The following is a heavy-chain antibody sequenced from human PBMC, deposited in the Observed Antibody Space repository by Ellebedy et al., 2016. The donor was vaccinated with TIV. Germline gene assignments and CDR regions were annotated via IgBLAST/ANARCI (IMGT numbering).Heavy chain of an antibody. J-gene: IGHJ4*02. CDR2: INTDGSST. V-gene: IGHV3-74*01. CDR3: ARESVRYFDWDS. CDR1: GFTLSGYY. Sequence: PGGSLRLSCVASGFTLSGYYMHWVRQVPGKGLVWVARINTDGSSTSYADSVEGRFTISSDNAKKTLYLEMSGLRVEDTAVYYCARESVRYFDWDSWGQGTLV. D-gene: IGHD3-9*01.